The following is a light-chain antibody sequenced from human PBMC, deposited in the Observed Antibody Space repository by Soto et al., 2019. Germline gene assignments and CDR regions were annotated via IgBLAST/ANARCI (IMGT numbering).Light chain of an antibody. J-gene: IGKJ3*01. Sequence: DIQMTQSPSSLSASVGDRVTITCRASQSIRNYLNWYQQKPGKDPKLLIYAAYSLQSGVPSRFSGSGSGTDFTLTISSLQPEDIATFYCQQSYSIPFTFGPGTKVDIK. CDR3: QQSYSIPFT. CDR1: QSIRNY. V-gene: IGKV1-39*01. CDR2: AAY.